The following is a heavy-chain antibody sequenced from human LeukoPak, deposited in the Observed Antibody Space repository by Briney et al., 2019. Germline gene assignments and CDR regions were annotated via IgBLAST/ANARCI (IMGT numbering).Heavy chain of an antibody. CDR1: GFTFSSYW. CDR2: IKQDRSEK. CDR3: ARLPYSSGWLLNWFDP. V-gene: IGHV3-7*01. J-gene: IGHJ5*02. D-gene: IGHD6-19*01. Sequence: GGSLRLSCAASGFTFSSYWMSWVRQAPGKGLEWVANIKQDRSEKYYVDSVKGRFTISRDNAKNSLYLQMNSLRAEDTAVYYCARLPYSSGWLLNWFDPWGQGTLVTVSS.